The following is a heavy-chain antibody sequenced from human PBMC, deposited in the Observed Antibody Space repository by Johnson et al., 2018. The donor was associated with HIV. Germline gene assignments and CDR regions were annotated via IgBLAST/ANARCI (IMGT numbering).Heavy chain of an antibody. CDR1: GFTVSSNY. D-gene: IGHD3-3*01. J-gene: IGHJ3*02. CDR3: ARDRATIFGVDDAFDI. CDR2: IYSGGST. V-gene: IGHV3-66*01. Sequence: VQLVESGGGLVQPGGSLRLSCAASGFTVSSNYMSWVRQAPGKGLEWVSVIYSGGSTYYADSVKGRFTISRDNAKNTLYLQMNSLRSEDTAVYYCARDRATIFGVDDAFDIWGQGTMVTVSS.